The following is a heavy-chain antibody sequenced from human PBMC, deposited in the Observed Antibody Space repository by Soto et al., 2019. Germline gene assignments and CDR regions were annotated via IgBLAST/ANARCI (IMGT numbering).Heavy chain of an antibody. CDR2: TYYRSKWYN. CDR1: GDSVSSNSAA. Sequence: QVQLQQSGPGLVKPSQTLSLTCDISGDSVSSNSAAWTWIRQSPSRGLEWLGRTYYRSKWYNQYGLSVKSRIXTXAXXSKNQFSLQLNSVTPEDAAVYYCARWDHDYGYLDVWGLGTTVSVSS. D-gene: IGHD4-17*01. J-gene: IGHJ6*02. CDR3: ARWDHDYGYLDV. V-gene: IGHV6-1*01.